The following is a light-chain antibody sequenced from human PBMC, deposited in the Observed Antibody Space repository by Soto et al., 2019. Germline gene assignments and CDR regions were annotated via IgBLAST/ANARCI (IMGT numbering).Light chain of an antibody. J-gene: IGLJ2*01. CDR3: QSYDSSLSAHVV. Sequence: QSVLTQPPSVSGAPGQRVTISCTGSSSSIGAGYDVHWYQQLPGTAPKLLIYGNSNRPSGVPDRFSGSKSGTSASLAITGLQAEDEADYYCQSYDSSLSAHVVFGGGTKLTGL. CDR1: SSSIGAGYD. V-gene: IGLV1-40*01. CDR2: GNS.